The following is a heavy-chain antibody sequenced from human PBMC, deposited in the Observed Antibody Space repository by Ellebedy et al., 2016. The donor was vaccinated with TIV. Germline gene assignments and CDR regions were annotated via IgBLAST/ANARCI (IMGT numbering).Heavy chain of an antibody. CDR2: ISHDGSKT. J-gene: IGHJ4*02. V-gene: IGHV3-30-3*01. D-gene: IGHD3-22*01. CDR3: AREYYYDRSASPSFYFDC. Sequence: GGSLRLXCAASGFSFSSCVIHWVRQAPGKGLEWVAVISHDGSKTYYTDSVKGRFTISRDDSKNTLYLQMNSLRAEDTAVYYCAREYYYDRSASPSFYFDCWGQGTLVTVSS. CDR1: GFSFSSCV.